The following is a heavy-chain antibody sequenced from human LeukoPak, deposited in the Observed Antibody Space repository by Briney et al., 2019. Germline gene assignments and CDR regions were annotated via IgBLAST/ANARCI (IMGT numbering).Heavy chain of an antibody. J-gene: IGHJ3*02. V-gene: IGHV4-34*01. CDR1: GGSFSGYY. CDR3: ARKQRSGAYYSGGRAFDI. D-gene: IGHD3-22*01. Sequence: SETLSLTCAVYGGSFSGYYWSWIRQPPGKGLEWIGEINHGGSTNYNPSLKSRVTLSVDTSRNQFSLNLTSGTAADTAVYYCARKQRSGAYYSGGRAFDIWGQGTMVTVSS. CDR2: INHGGST.